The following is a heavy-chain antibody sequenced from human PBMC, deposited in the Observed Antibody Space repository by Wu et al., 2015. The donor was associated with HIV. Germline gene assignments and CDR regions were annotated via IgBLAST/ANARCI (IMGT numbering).Heavy chain of an antibody. V-gene: IGHV1-2*02. D-gene: IGHD1-26*01. Sequence: GYTFTDNYIHWVRQAPGQGLEWMGWINPNSGGSKSPQKFQGRVTMTRDTSVSTVYLELTRLKFDDTAIYYCTKDYGIVGSTLPEYFQHWGQGTLVTVSS. J-gene: IGHJ1*01. CDR1: GYTFTDNY. CDR2: INPNSGGS. CDR3: TKDYGIVGSTLPEYFQH.